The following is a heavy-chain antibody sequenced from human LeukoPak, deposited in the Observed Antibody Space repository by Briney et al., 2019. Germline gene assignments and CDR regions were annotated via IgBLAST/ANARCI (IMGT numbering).Heavy chain of an antibody. Sequence: PSETLSLTCTVSGGSISSYYWSWIRQPPGKGLDWIGRIFYSGSTNYNPSLKSRVAISVDTSKNQFSLKLSSVTAADTAVYYCTRSTSFINWFDPWGQGTLVTVSS. CDR3: TRSTSFINWFDP. CDR2: IFYSGST. V-gene: IGHV4-59*01. J-gene: IGHJ5*02. CDR1: GGSISSYY. D-gene: IGHD2-2*01.